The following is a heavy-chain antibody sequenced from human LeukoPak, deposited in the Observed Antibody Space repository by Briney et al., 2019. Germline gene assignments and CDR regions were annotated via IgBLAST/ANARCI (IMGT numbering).Heavy chain of an antibody. Sequence: GASVKVSCKASGDTFSSYAISWVRQAPGQGLEWMGRIIPILGIANYAQKFQGRVTITADKSTSTAYMELSSLRSEDTAVYYCAREVGIAARPPYYYYYGMDVWGQGTTVTVSS. CDR3: AREVGIAARPPYYYYYGMDV. CDR2: IIPILGIA. V-gene: IGHV1-69*04. CDR1: GDTFSSYA. J-gene: IGHJ6*02. D-gene: IGHD6-13*01.